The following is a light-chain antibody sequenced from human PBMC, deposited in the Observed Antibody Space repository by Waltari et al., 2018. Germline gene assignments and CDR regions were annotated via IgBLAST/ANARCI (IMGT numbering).Light chain of an antibody. CDR3: QHYVRLPVT. V-gene: IGKV3-20*01. Sequence: TLSLSPGERATLSCRASQSISSFLVWYQQKPGQAPRLLIYGASTRATGIPDRFSGSGSGTDFSHTISRLEPEDFAVYYCQHYVRLPVTFGQGTKVEIK. CDR2: GAS. CDR1: QSISSF. J-gene: IGKJ1*01.